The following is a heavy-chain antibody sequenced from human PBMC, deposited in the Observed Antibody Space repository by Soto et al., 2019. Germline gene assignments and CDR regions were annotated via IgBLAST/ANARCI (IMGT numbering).Heavy chain of an antibody. D-gene: IGHD2-2*02. CDR3: ARDQGVVPAAIGGFNYYYYGMDV. CDR2: ISSSSSYI. CDR1: GFTFSSYS. J-gene: IGHJ6*02. Sequence: PGGSLRLSCAASGFTFSSYSMNWVRQAPGKGLEWVSSISSSSSYIYYADSVKGRFTIPRDNAKSSVYLQMNSRRAEDTAVYYCARDQGVVPAAIGGFNYYYYGMDVWGQGTTVTVSS. V-gene: IGHV3-21*01.